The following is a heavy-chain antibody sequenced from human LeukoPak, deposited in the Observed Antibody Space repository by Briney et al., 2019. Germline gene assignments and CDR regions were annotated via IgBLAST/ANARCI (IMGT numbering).Heavy chain of an antibody. Sequence: VASVKVPCKASGGTFSSYTISWVRQAPGQGLEWMGRIIPILGIANYAQKFQGRVTITADKSTSTAYMELSSLRSEDTAVYYCARDVWGRDYFDYWGQRTLVTVSS. V-gene: IGHV1-69*04. D-gene: IGHD3-16*01. J-gene: IGHJ4*02. CDR2: IIPILGIA. CDR1: GGTFSSYT. CDR3: ARDVWGRDYFDY.